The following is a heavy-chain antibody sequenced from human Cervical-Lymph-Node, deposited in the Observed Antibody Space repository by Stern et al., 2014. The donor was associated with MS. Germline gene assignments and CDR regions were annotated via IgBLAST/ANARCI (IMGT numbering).Heavy chain of an antibody. CDR2: IYYSGTT. CDR1: GASITSYY. CDR3: ARATDL. V-gene: IGHV4-59*01. Sequence: QVQLQESGPGLLRPSETLSLTCTGSGASITSYYGSWIRQPPGKGLEWIGYIYYSGTTNYNASLKGRVAISIDTSKTQFSLRLSSVTAADTAVYYCARATDLWGQGTLVTVSS. J-gene: IGHJ5*02.